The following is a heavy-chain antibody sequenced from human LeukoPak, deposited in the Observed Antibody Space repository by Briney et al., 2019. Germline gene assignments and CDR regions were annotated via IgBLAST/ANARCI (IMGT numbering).Heavy chain of an antibody. Sequence: RGSLRLSCAASGFTFSSYGMHWVRQAPGKGLEWVAVISYDGSNKYYADSVKGRFTISRDNSKNTLYLQMNSLRAEDTAVYYCAKDSRNYGFRYWGQGTLVTVSS. V-gene: IGHV3-30*18. J-gene: IGHJ4*02. CDR1: GFTFSSYG. CDR3: AKDSRNYGFRY. D-gene: IGHD3-10*01. CDR2: ISYDGSNK.